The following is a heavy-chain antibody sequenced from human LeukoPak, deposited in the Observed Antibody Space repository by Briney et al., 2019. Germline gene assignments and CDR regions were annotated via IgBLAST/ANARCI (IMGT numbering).Heavy chain of an antibody. Sequence: SETLSLTCTVSGGSISSYYWSWIRQPPGKGLEWIGYIYYSGDTNYNPSLQSRVTVSVDTSKNQFSLKLTSVTAADTAVYYCARGRWEADYWGQGTLVTVSS. CDR3: ARGRWEADY. D-gene: IGHD1-26*01. CDR1: GGSISSYY. J-gene: IGHJ4*02. CDR2: IYYSGDT. V-gene: IGHV4-59*01.